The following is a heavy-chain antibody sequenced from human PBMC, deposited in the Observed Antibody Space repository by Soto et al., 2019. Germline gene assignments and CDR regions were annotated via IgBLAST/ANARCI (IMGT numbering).Heavy chain of an antibody. J-gene: IGHJ4*02. D-gene: IGHD1-26*01. Sequence: QVQLVQSGAEVKQPGASVKVSCRTSGYTFTNYDISWVRQATGQGLEWMGWMNPDSTNTGYAQKFQGRVTMTRETSISTAYMELNSLTSEDTAIYYCARAIRDQLLSDYWGQGSLVIVSS. V-gene: IGHV1-8*01. CDR1: GYTFTNYD. CDR3: ARAIRDQLLSDY. CDR2: MNPDSTNT.